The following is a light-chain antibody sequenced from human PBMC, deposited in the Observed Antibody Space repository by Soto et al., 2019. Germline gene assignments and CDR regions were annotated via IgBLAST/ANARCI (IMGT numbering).Light chain of an antibody. Sequence: DIQMTQSPSSLSASVGDRVTITCRASQSISSYLNWYQQNPGKAPKLLIYAASSLHSGVPSRFSGSGSGTDFTLTISTLQPEDFATYYCQQTYSTPDMYTFGQGTKVDIK. CDR3: QQTYSTPDMYT. CDR2: AAS. V-gene: IGKV1-39*01. CDR1: QSISSY. J-gene: IGKJ2*01.